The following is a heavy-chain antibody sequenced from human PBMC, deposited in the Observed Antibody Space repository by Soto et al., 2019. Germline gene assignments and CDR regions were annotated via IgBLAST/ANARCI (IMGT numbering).Heavy chain of an antibody. D-gene: IGHD3-22*01. Sequence: GESLKISCKGSGYSFTSYWIGWVRQMPGKGLEWMGIIYPGDSDTRYSPSFQGQVTISADKSISTAYLQWSSLKASDTAMYYCARIGRYYYDSSGYYWPLCGDYWGQGTLVTVSS. CDR1: GYSFTSYW. V-gene: IGHV5-51*01. CDR3: ARIGRYYYDSSGYYWPLCGDY. CDR2: IYPGDSDT. J-gene: IGHJ4*02.